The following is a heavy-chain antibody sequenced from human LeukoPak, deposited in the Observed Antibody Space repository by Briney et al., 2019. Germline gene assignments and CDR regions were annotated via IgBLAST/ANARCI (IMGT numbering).Heavy chain of an antibody. V-gene: IGHV3-30-3*01. D-gene: IGHD3-10*01. J-gene: IGHJ4*02. Sequence: GGSLRLSCAASGFTFSSYWMSWVRQAPGKGLEWVAVISYDGSNKYYADSVKGRFTISRDNSKNTLYLQMNSLRAEDTAVYYCARDPTTMVRGVIITDFDYWGQGTLVTVFS. CDR2: ISYDGSNK. CDR1: GFTFSSYW. CDR3: ARDPTTMVRGVIITDFDY.